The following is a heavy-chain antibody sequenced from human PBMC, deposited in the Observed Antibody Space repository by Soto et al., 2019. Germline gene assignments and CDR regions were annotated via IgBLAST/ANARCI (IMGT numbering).Heavy chain of an antibody. V-gene: IGHV4-59*08. CDR1: GGSISSYY. CDR3: VRHAQWIIRAY. Sequence: PSETLSLTCTFSGGSISSYYWSLIRQPPGKGLEWIGYIYYSGSTNYNPSLKSRVTISVDTSKNQFSLKLSSVTAADTAVYYCVRHAQWIIRAYWGQGSLVTVSS. CDR2: IYYSGST. D-gene: IGHD5-12*01. J-gene: IGHJ4*02.